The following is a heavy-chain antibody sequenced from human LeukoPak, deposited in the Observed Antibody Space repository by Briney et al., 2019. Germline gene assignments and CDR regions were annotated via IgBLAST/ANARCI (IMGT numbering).Heavy chain of an antibody. D-gene: IGHD5-12*01. V-gene: IGHV1-2*02. CDR1: GYTFTGYY. Sequence: ASVKVSCKASGYTFTGYYMHWVRQAPGQGLEWMGWINPNSGGTNYAQKFQGRVTMTRDTSISTLYLDLSRLRSDDTAVYYCSRIGGGYDSALDYWGQGTLVTVSS. J-gene: IGHJ4*02. CDR2: INPNSGGT. CDR3: SRIGGGYDSALDY.